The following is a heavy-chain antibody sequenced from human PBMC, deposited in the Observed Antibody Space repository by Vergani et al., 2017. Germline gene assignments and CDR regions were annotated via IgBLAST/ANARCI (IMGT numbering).Heavy chain of an antibody. CDR3: ARVYDFWSGYSNWFDP. D-gene: IGHD3-3*01. CDR2: IIPIFGTA. J-gene: IGHJ5*02. Sequence: QVQLVQSGAEVKKPGSSVKVSCKASGGTFSSYAISWVRQAPGQGLEWMGGIIPIFGTANYAQKFQGRVTITADESTSTAYMELSILGSEDTAVYYCARVYDFWSGYSNWFDPWGQGTLVTVSS. V-gene: IGHV1-69*01. CDR1: GGTFSSYA.